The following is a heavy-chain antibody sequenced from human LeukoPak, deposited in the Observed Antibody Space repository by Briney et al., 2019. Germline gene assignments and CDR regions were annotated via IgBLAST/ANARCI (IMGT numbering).Heavy chain of an antibody. V-gene: IGHV3-13*01. CDR3: ARGSAESYYYDSSGYYEY. Sequence: GGFLRLSCAASGFTFSSYNMHWVRQATGKGLEWVSAIGTAGDTYYPGSVKGRFTISRENAKNSLYLQMNSLRAGDTAVYYCARGSAESYYYDSSGYYEYWGQGTLVPVAS. CDR1: GFTFSSYN. D-gene: IGHD3-22*01. J-gene: IGHJ4*02. CDR2: IGTAGDT.